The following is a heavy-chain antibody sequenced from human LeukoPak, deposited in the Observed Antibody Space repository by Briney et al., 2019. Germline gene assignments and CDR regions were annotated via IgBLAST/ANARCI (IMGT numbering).Heavy chain of an antibody. CDR2: INTNTGNP. CDR1: GYTFTTYP. CDR3: ARPISGSYFSAFDY. D-gene: IGHD1-26*01. J-gene: IGHJ4*02. V-gene: IGHV7-4-1*02. Sequence: ASVKVSYKASGYTFTTYPMNWVRQAPGQGLEWMGWINTNTGNPTYAQGFTGRFVFSLDTSVSTAYLQISSLKAEDTALYYCARPISGSYFSAFDYWGQGTLVTVSS.